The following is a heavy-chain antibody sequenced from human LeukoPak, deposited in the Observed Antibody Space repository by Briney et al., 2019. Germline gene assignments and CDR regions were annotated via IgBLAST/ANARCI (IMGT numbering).Heavy chain of an antibody. CDR2: IYYSGST. V-gene: IGHV4-59*01. J-gene: IGHJ6*02. Sequence: SETLSLTCTVSGGSISSSYWSWIRQPPGKGLEWIGHIYYSGSTNFNPSLKSRVTLSLDTSKNQFSLRLISVTAADTAVYYCARGAGKYYFHGMDVWGQGTTVTVSS. CDR3: ARGAGKYYFHGMDV. CDR1: GGSISSSY.